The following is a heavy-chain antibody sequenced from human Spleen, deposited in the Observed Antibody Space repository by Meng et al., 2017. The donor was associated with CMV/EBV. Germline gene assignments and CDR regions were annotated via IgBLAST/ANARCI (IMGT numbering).Heavy chain of an antibody. CDR3: ASLLQYASGTYDLDAFDI. D-gene: IGHD3-10*01. CDR2: TYYRSKWYH. J-gene: IGHJ3*02. CDR1: GDSVSSNTAG. V-gene: IGHV6-1*01. Sequence: SETLSLTCGISGDSVSSNTAGWNWIRQSPSRGLEWLGRTYYRSKWYHDYADSVKSRIIVNPDTSKNQVSLQLSSVTPEDTGVYYCASLLQYASGTYDLDAFDIWGQGTMVTVSS.